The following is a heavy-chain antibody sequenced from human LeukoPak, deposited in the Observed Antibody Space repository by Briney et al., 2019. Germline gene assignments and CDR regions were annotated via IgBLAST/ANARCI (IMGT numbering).Heavy chain of an antibody. V-gene: IGHV4-30-2*01. CDR3: ATQVGATHLDAFDI. CDR1: GGSISSGGYS. CDR2: IYHSGST. J-gene: IGHJ3*02. D-gene: IGHD1-26*01. Sequence: PSETLSLTCAVSGGSISSGGYSWSWIRQPPGKGLEWIGYIYHSGSTYYNPSLKSRVTISVDRSKNQFSLKLSSVTAADTAVYCCATQVGATHLDAFDIWGQGTMVTVSS.